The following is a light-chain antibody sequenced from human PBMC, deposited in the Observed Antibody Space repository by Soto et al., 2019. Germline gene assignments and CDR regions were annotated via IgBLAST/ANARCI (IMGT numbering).Light chain of an antibody. J-gene: IGKJ4*01. V-gene: IGKV1-6*01. Sequence: AIPMTQSPSSLSASVGDRVTITCRASQDISNDLGWYQQKPGKAPKVLIYVASNLQSGVPSRFSGSGSRTDFTLTISSLQPEDFATYYCLQDYNYPLTVGGGTKVEIK. CDR3: LQDYNYPLT. CDR2: VAS. CDR1: QDISND.